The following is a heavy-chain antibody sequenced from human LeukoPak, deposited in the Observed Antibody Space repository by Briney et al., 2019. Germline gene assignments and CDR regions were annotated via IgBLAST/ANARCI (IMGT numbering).Heavy chain of an antibody. CDR1: GFTVSSNY. Sequence: GGSLRLSCAASGFTVSSNYMSWVRQAPGKGLEWASVIYSGGSTYYADSVKGRFTISRDNSKNTLYLQMNSLRAEDTAVYYCARAGYYDSSGYYYWGQGTLVTVSS. V-gene: IGHV3-53*01. CDR3: ARAGYYDSSGYYY. J-gene: IGHJ4*02. CDR2: IYSGGST. D-gene: IGHD3-22*01.